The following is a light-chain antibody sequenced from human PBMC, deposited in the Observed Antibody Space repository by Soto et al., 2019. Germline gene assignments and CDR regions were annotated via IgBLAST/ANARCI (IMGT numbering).Light chain of an antibody. CDR3: ATWDDSLSAV. J-gene: IGLJ2*01. CDR2: RNN. Sequence: QSVLTQPPSASGTPGQRVTISCSGSSSNIGTNYVYWYQRLPGTAPKLLIYRNNQRPSGVPDRFSGSKSGTSASLAISGPRSEDEADYFCATWDDSLSAVFGGGTKLTVL. CDR1: SSNIGTNY. V-gene: IGLV1-47*01.